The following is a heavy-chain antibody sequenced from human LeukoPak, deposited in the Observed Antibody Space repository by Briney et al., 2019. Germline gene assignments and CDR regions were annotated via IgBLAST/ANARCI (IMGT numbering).Heavy chain of an antibody. CDR2: IYYTGST. D-gene: IGHD3-10*01. Sequence: SETLSLTCTVSGGSISSNIYYWGWIRQPPGKGLEWIGSIYYTGSTYKNPSLKSRVTISIDTSKNQFSLKLNSVTAADTAVFYCARVVAGSYYNGLFDYWGQGTLVTVSS. V-gene: IGHV4-39*01. J-gene: IGHJ4*02. CDR3: ARVVAGSYYNGLFDY. CDR1: GGSISSNIYY.